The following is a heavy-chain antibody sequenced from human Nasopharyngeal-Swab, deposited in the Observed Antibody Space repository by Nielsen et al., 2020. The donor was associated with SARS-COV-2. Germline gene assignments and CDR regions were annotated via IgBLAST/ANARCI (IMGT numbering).Heavy chain of an antibody. CDR3: ARTSSYYYDSSGYYDY. CDR2: IYYSGST. D-gene: IGHD3-22*01. V-gene: IGHV4-59*01. Sequence: WIRQPPGKGLEWIGYIYYSGSTNYNPSLKSRVTISVDTSKNQFSLKLSSVTAADTAVYYRARTSSYYYDSSGYYDYWGQGTLVTVSS. J-gene: IGHJ4*02.